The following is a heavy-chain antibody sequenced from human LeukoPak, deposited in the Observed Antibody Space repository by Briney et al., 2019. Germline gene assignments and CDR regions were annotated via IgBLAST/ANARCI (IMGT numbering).Heavy chain of an antibody. D-gene: IGHD1-20*01. CDR3: ARDVNWNYCDY. V-gene: IGHV3-21*01. Sequence: SGGSLRLSCAASGFTFSSYSVNWVRQAPGKGLEWVSFISTSSSYIYYADSVKGRFTISRDNAKNSLYLQMNSLRAEDTAVYYCARDVNWNYCDYWGHGTLVTVSS. CDR1: GFTFSSYS. CDR2: ISTSSSYI. J-gene: IGHJ4*01.